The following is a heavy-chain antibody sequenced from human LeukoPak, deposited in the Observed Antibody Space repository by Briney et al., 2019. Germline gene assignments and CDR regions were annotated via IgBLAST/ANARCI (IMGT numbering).Heavy chain of an antibody. CDR3: ARGMGRDGYNYYYYYMDV. D-gene: IGHD5-24*01. CDR1: GYTFTGYY. V-gene: IGHV1-2*02. CDR2: INPNSGGT. J-gene: IGHJ6*03. Sequence: ASVKVSCKASGYTFTGYYMHWVRQAPGQGLEWMGWINPNSGGTNYAQKFQGRVTMTRDTSISTAYMELSRLRSDDTAVYYCARGMGRDGYNYYYYYMDVWGKGTTVTVSS.